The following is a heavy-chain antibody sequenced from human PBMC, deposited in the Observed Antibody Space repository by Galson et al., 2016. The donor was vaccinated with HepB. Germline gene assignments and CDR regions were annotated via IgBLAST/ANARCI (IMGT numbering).Heavy chain of an antibody. V-gene: IGHV3-7*01. Sequence: SLRLSCAASGFLFDRYWMSWVRQVPGRGLEWVANIKQDGTEKYYVDSVNGRFTISRDNAKKSLYLQMNSLRAEDTAVYYCVREVYYYASSGFDYWGQGALVTVSS. J-gene: IGHJ4*02. CDR2: IKQDGTEK. CDR3: VREVYYYASSGFDY. CDR1: GFLFDRYW. D-gene: IGHD3-22*01.